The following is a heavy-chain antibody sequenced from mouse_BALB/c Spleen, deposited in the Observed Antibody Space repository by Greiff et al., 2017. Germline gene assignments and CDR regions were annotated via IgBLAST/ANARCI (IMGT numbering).Heavy chain of an antibody. CDR2: INPSSGYT. V-gene: IGHV1-4*02. D-gene: IGHD2-1*01. Sequence: VQLQQSAAELARPGASVKMSCKASGYTFTSYTMHWVKQRPGQGLEWIGYINPSSGYTEYNQKFKDKTTLTADKSSSTAYMQLSSLTSEDSAVYYCARRGNYPWFAYWGQGTLVTVSA. CDR1: GYTFTSYT. CDR3: ARRGNYPWFAY. J-gene: IGHJ3*01.